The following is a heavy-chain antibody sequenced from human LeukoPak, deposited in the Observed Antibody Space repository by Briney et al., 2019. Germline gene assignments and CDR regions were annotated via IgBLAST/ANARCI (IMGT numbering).Heavy chain of an antibody. CDR3: AKDRYSIGWYSDFDY. D-gene: IGHD6-19*01. CDR2: ISDDGSNK. Sequence: PGGSLRLSCPASGFTFSNYAMDGVRQAPGKGLEWVAVISDDGSNKYYGDSVKGRFTISRDNSKNTVYLQMNSLRAEDTAVYYCAKDRYSIGWYSDFDYWGQGTLVTVSS. CDR1: GFTFSNYA. J-gene: IGHJ4*02. V-gene: IGHV3-30*18.